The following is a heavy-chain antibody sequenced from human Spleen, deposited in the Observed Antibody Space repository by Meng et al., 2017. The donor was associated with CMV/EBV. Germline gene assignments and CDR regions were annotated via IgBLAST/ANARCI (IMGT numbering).Heavy chain of an antibody. CDR3: ARGRGLGGY. D-gene: IGHD3-16*01. J-gene: IGHJ4*02. Sequence: ASVKVSCKASGYTFTGQYMHWVRQAPGQGLEWMGWINPNSGGTNYAQKFQGRVTMTRDTSKKQISLKLSSVTAADTAVYYCARGRGLGGYWGQGTLVTVSS. CDR2: INPNSGGT. CDR1: GYTFTGQY. V-gene: IGHV1-2*02.